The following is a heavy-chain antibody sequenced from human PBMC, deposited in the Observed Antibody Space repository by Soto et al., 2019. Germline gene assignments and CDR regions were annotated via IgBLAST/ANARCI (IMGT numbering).Heavy chain of an antibody. V-gene: IGHV4-31*03. Sequence: SETLSLTCTVSGGSISSGGYCWSWIRQHPGKGLEWIGYIYYSGSTYYNPSLKSRVTISVDTSKNQFSLKLSSVTAADTAVYYCARDISEGDYYYYGMDVWGQGTTVTVSS. CDR3: ARDISEGDYYYYGMDV. CDR1: GGSISSGGYC. D-gene: IGHD3-16*01. CDR2: IYYSGST. J-gene: IGHJ6*02.